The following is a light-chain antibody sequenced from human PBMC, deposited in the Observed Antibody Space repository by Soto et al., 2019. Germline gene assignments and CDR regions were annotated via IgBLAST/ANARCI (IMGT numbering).Light chain of an antibody. Sequence: SYELTQPLSVSVALGQTARITCGGNNTGSKNVHWYQHKPGQAPVLVIYRFNNRPSGIPERFSGSISGNTATLTISRAQAADEADYFCQVWDSSTVLFGGGTQLTVL. CDR1: NTGSKN. J-gene: IGLJ2*01. CDR2: RFN. V-gene: IGLV3-9*01. CDR3: QVWDSSTVL.